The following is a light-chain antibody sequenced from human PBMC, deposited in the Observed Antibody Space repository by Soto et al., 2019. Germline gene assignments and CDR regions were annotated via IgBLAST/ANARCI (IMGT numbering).Light chain of an antibody. CDR1: QSLLHITGETF. Sequence: DVVLTQTPLSLSVVPGQPASISCKASQSLLHITGETFLFSYLQKPGRSPQLLIYEVSTRGSGVPDRSSGSGSGTDFTLEISRVETDDVGIYYCMQSTQLPPTFGQGTRLDI. V-gene: IGKV2D-29*02. J-gene: IGKJ5*01. CDR2: EVS. CDR3: MQSTQLPPT.